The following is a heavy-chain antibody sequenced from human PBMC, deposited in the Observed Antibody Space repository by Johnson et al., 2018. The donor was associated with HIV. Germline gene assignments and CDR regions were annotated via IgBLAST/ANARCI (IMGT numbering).Heavy chain of an antibody. CDR3: ARGYILTGYSGAFDM. CDR1: GFTFSSYA. V-gene: IGHV3-30-3*01. Sequence: QVQLVESGGGVVQPGRSLRLSCAVSGFTFSSYAMHWVRQAPGKGLEWVALISYDGSSKYYADSVKGRFTISRDNSKKTLYLQMSRLRAEDTAVYYCARGYILTGYSGAFDMWGQGTMVTVSS. CDR2: ISYDGSSK. D-gene: IGHD3-9*01. J-gene: IGHJ3*02.